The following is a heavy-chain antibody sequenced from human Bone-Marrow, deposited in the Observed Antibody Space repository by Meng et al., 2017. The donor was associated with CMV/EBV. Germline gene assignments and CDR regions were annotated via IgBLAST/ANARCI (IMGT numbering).Heavy chain of an antibody. CDR2: ISTYNGNT. J-gene: IGHJ4*02. CDR1: GGTFSSYA. V-gene: IGHV1-18*01. Sequence: GESLKISCKASGGTFSSYAISWVRQAPGQGLEWMGWISTYNGNTNYAQKLQGRVTMTTDTFTNIAYMELRRLRSYYTALYYCARQNTVVTPFDYWGQGTLVTVSS. D-gene: IGHD4-23*01. CDR3: ARQNTVVTPFDY.